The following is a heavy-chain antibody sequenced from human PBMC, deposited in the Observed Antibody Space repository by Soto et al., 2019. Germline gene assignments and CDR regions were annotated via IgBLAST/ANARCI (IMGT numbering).Heavy chain of an antibody. Sequence: SVKVSCKASGGTFSSYAISLVRQAPGQGLEWMGGIIPIFGTANYAQKFQGRVTITADKSTSTAYMELSSLRSEDTAVYYCARSMYCSGGSCYYYYYGMDVWGQGTTVTVSS. CDR2: IIPIFGTA. D-gene: IGHD2-15*01. V-gene: IGHV1-69*06. CDR3: ARSMYCSGGSCYYYYYGMDV. J-gene: IGHJ6*02. CDR1: GGTFSSYA.